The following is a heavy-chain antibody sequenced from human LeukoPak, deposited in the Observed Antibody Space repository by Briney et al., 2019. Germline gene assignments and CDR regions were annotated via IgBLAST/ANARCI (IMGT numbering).Heavy chain of an antibody. Sequence: GGSLRLSCAASGFTFSSYAMSWVRQAPGKGLEWVSAISGSGDNTYYADSVKGRFTISRDNSKNTLYLQMNNLSAEDTAVYYCATSPTFDPWGQGTLVTVSS. V-gene: IGHV3-23*01. CDR1: GFTFSSYA. CDR2: ISGSGDNT. J-gene: IGHJ5*02. CDR3: ATSPTFDP.